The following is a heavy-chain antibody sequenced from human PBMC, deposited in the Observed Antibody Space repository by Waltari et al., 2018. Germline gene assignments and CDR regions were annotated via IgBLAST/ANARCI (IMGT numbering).Heavy chain of an antibody. CDR1: GFTFSSYA. CDR3: GGSPDYYYYYMDV. J-gene: IGHJ6*03. Sequence: EVQLVESGGGLVQPGGSLRLSCAASGFTFSSYAMSWVRQAPGKGLEGVSAISGSGGSTYYADSVKGRFTISRDNSKNTLYLQMNSLRAEDTAVYYCGGSPDYYYYYMDVWGKGTTVTVSS. V-gene: IGHV3-23*04. CDR2: ISGSGGST. D-gene: IGHD3-16*01.